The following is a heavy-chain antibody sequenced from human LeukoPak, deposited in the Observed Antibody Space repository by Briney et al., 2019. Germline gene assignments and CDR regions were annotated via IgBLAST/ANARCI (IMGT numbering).Heavy chain of an antibody. J-gene: IGHJ4*02. CDR1: GYTFTSYG. D-gene: IGHD3-3*01. Sequence: GASVKVSCKASGYTFTSYGISWVRQAPGQGLEWMGWISAYNGNTNYAQKLQGRVTMTTDTSTSTAYMELRSLRSDDTAVYYCAREAPRGDYDFWSGYFFDFDYWGQGTLVTVSS. CDR3: AREAPRGDYDFWSGYFFDFDY. V-gene: IGHV1-18*01. CDR2: ISAYNGNT.